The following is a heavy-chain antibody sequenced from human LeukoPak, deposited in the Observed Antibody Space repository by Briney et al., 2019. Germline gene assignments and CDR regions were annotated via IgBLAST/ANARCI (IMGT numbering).Heavy chain of an antibody. J-gene: IGHJ4*02. D-gene: IGHD3-10*01. CDR1: GGSISSGGYY. CDR3: AGGDRPPQWFGEFPPYFDY. CDR2: IYHSGST. Sequence: SQTLSLTCTVSGGSISSGGYYWSWIRQPPGKGLEWIGYIYHSGSTYYNPSLKNRVTISVDRSKNQFSLRLSSVTAADTAVYYCAGGDRPPQWFGEFPPYFDYWGQGTLVTVSS. V-gene: IGHV4-30-2*01.